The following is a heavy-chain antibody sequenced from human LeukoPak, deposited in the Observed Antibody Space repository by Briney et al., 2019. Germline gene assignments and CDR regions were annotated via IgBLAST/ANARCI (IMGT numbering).Heavy chain of an antibody. V-gene: IGHV1-46*01. CDR3: ARGDAMDFWSGTGVYYYMDV. CDR2: INPSGGST. J-gene: IGHJ6*03. CDR1: GGTFSSYA. D-gene: IGHD3-3*01. Sequence: ASVKVSCKASGGTFSSYAISWVRQAPGQGLEWMGIINPSGGSTSYAQKFQGRVTMTRDMSTNTVYMELSRLRYEDTAVYYCARGDAMDFWSGTGVYYYMDVWGKGTTVTVSS.